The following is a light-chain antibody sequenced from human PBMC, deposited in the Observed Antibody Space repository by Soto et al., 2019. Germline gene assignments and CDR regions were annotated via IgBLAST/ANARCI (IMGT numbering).Light chain of an antibody. V-gene: IGLV8-61*01. Sequence: QTVVTQEPSFSVSPGGTVTLTCGLTSGLVSITHYPSWYQQTPGQPPRTLIYSTNIRSSGVPDRFSGSFLGNKAALTITGAQADDESDYYCVLYMGSGIWVFGGGTKLTVL. J-gene: IGLJ3*02. CDR1: SGLVSITHY. CDR2: STN. CDR3: VLYMGSGIWV.